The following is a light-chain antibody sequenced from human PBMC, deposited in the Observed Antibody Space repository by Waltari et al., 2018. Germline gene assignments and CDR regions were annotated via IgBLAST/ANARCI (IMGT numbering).Light chain of an antibody. V-gene: IGKV3-11*01. J-gene: IGKJ4*01. CDR2: DVF. CDR1: RTVGTY. CDR3: QQRKYWPPLT. Sequence: DIVLTQSPATLCLSPGETATLSCRASRTVGTYLAWYQHKPGQPPRLLIYDVFNRATGIPARFSGSGSGTDFTLTISSQEPEDSAVYFCQQRKYWPPLTFGGGTKVMIK.